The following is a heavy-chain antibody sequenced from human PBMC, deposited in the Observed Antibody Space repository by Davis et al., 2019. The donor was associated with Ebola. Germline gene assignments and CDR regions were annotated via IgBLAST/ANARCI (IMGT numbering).Heavy chain of an antibody. CDR2: INAGNGNT. Sequence: ASVKVSCKASGYTFTSYAMHWVRQAPGQRLEWMGWINAGNGNTKYSQRFQDRVTITTDTSASTAYLDLSSLRSDDTAVFYCARATFGYNSGWYADYWGQGTLVTVSS. CDR1: GYTFTSYA. V-gene: IGHV1-3*01. CDR3: ARATFGYNSGWYADY. J-gene: IGHJ4*02. D-gene: IGHD6-19*01.